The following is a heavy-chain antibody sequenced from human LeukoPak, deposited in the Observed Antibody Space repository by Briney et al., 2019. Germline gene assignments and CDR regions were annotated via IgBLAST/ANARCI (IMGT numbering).Heavy chain of an antibody. V-gene: IGHV3-30*02. CDR1: GFTFSSYG. Sequence: GGSLRLSCVASGFTFSSYGMHWVRQAPGKGLEWVAFIRYEGSNKYYADSVKGRFSISRDNSKNTFYLQMNSLRVEDTAIYYCAKGQKYYYNSGGYHFDYWGQGTLVTVSS. CDR3: AKGQKYYYNSGGYHFDY. D-gene: IGHD3-22*01. J-gene: IGHJ4*02. CDR2: IRYEGSNK.